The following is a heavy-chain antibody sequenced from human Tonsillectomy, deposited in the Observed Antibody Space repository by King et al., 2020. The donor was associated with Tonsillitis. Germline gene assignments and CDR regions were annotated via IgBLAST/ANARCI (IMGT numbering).Heavy chain of an antibody. CDR3: ARFEWLSYRLSGYFDY. CDR2: IIPILGIA. J-gene: IGHJ4*02. V-gene: IGHV1-69*04. CDR1: GGTFSSYA. Sequence: QLVQSGAEVKKPGSSVKVSCKASGGTFSSYAISWVRQAPGQGLEWMGRIIPILGIANYAQKFQGRVTITADKSTSTAYMELSSLRSEDTAVYYCARFEWLSYRLSGYFDYWGQGTLVTVSS. D-gene: IGHD3-3*01.